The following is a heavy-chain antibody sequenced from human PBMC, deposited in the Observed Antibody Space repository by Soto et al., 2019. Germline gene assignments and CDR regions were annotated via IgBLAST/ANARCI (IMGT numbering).Heavy chain of an antibody. V-gene: IGHV4-59*01. CDR1: GGSISSYY. CDR2: IYYSGST. D-gene: IGHD3-10*01. J-gene: IGHJ4*02. CDR3: ARGFENGTGSYTLDY. Sequence: QVQLQESGPGLMKPSETLSLTCTVSGGSISSYYWIWILQPPGQGLEWIGYIYYSGSTNYNPSLKSRFTISVDTSKNQFSLKLSSVTAADTAVYYCARGFENGTGSYTLDYWGQGTLVTVYS.